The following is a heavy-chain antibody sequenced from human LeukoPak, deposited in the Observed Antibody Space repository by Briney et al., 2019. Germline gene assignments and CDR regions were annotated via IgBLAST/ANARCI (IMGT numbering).Heavy chain of an antibody. CDR2: IYTSGST. Sequence: SETLSLTCTVSGGSISSYYWSWIRQPAGKGLEWIGRIYTSGSTNYNASLKSRVSMSVDTSTNQFSLKLSSVTAADTAVFYCARENSGSYREVDYWGQGTLVTVSS. J-gene: IGHJ4*02. D-gene: IGHD1-26*01. CDR3: ARENSGSYREVDY. CDR1: GGSISSYY. V-gene: IGHV4-4*07.